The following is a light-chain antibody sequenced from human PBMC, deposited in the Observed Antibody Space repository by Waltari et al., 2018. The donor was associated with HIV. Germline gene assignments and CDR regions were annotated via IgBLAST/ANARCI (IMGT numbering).Light chain of an antibody. V-gene: IGKV2-28*01. CDR1: QSLLHSNGYNY. CDR3: MQTVQTPLT. CDR2: LGS. J-gene: IGKJ4*01. Sequence: DIVMTQSPLSLPVTPGEPAFISCRSSQSLLHSNGYNYLDWYLQKPGQSTQLLIYLGSNRASGVPDRFSCSGSGTDFTLTISRVEAEDVGVYYCMQTVQTPLTFGGGTKVEI.